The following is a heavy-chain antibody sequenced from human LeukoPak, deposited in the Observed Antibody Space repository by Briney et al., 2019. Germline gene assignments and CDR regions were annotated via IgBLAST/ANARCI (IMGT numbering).Heavy chain of an antibody. Sequence: SVKVSCKASGYTFTKYGISWVRQAPGQGLEWMGGIIPIFGTANYAQKFQGRVTITADESTSTAYMELSSLRSEDTAVYYCARALYGDTAGYFDLWGRGTLVTVSS. V-gene: IGHV1-69*13. CDR1: GYTFTKYG. CDR3: ARALYGDTAGYFDL. J-gene: IGHJ2*01. CDR2: IIPIFGTA. D-gene: IGHD4-17*01.